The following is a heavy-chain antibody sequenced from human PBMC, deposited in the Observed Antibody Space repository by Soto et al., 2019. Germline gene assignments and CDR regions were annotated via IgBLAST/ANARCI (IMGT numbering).Heavy chain of an antibody. CDR3: ATGGKQQLVRSQYFDL. J-gene: IGHJ2*01. D-gene: IGHD6-13*01. CDR2: ITHSGST. CDR1: GGSFSGYY. Sequence: QVQLQQWGAGLLEPSETLSLTCAVYGGSFSGYYWSWILQPPGKGLEWIGEITHSGSTNYNPSLKSRVTISVDTSKSQFSLKLTSVTAADTAVYYCATGGKQQLVRSQYFDLWGRGTLVTVSS. V-gene: IGHV4-34*02.